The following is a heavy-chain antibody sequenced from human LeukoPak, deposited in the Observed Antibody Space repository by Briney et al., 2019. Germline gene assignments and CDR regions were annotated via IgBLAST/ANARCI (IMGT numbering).Heavy chain of an antibody. D-gene: IGHD5-12*01. CDR3: ARDRGGYGFFDD. CDR2: IKLDGSEK. Sequence: GGSLRLSCVASGFTFGKYWMSWVRQAPGKGLGWVANIKLDGSEKNYVDSVKGRFTISRDNTKNSLYLQMNSLRAEDTAVYYCARDRGGYGFFDDWGQGTLVTVSS. CDR1: GFTFGKYW. J-gene: IGHJ4*02. V-gene: IGHV3-7*01.